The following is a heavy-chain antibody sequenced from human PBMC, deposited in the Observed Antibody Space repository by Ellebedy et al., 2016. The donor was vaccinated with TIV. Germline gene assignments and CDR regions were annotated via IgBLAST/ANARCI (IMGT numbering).Heavy chain of an antibody. CDR2: ISGDNGNT. CDR3: AINTIFGLVRPFDP. J-gene: IGHJ2*01. D-gene: IGHD3-3*01. CDR1: GHTFSSYG. Sequence: ASVKVSCKASGHTFSSYGFSWVRQAPGQGPEWMGWISGDNGNTKYAQQFQGRVTMTKDTSTSTAYMELRSLRSDDTAVYYCAINTIFGLVRPFDPWGRGTLVTVSS. V-gene: IGHV1-18*01.